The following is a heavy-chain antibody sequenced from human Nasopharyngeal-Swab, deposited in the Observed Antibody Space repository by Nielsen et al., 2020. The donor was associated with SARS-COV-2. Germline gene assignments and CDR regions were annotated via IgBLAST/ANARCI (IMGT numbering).Heavy chain of an antibody. D-gene: IGHD3-3*01. CDR3: AKAYYDFWSGYRLITGTTHFDY. CDR2: ISGSGGST. J-gene: IGHJ4*02. Sequence: WIRQPPGKGLEWVSAISGSGGSTYYADSVKGRFTISRDNSKNTLYLQMNSPRAEDTAVYYCAKAYYDFWSGYRLITGTTHFDYWGQGTLVTVSS. V-gene: IGHV3-23*01.